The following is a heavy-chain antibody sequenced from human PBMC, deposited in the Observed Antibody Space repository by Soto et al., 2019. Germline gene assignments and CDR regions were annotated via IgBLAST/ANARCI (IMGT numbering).Heavy chain of an antibody. CDR3: ARRIVATETFDY. D-gene: IGHD5-12*01. CDR2: IYYAGST. J-gene: IGHJ4*01. V-gene: IGHV4-59*08. Sequence: QVRLQESGPGLVKPSETLSLTCTVSVGSMISYYWSWIRQPPGRGLEWIGVIYYAGSTKYNPSLNSRVTISVDTSKNQFSLTVTSVTAADTAVYYCARRIVATETFDYWGNGTLVTVSS. CDR1: VGSMISYY.